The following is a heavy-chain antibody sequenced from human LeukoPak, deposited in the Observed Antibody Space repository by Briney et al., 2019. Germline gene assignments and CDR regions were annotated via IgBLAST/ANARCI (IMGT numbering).Heavy chain of an antibody. J-gene: IGHJ4*02. CDR3: AREGDGFDY. D-gene: IGHD3-10*01. Sequence: GGSLRLSRAASGFTVSSNYMSWVRQAPGKGLEWVSVIYSGGSTYYADSVKGRFTISRDNSKNTLYLQMNSLRAEDTAVYYCAREGDGFDYWGQGTLVTVSS. CDR2: IYSGGST. CDR1: GFTVSSNY. V-gene: IGHV3-66*01.